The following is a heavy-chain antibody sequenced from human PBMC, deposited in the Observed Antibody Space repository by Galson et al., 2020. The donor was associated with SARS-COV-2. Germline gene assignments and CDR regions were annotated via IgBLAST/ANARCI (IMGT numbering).Heavy chain of an antibody. CDR3: ARDYYDSSVLLGDTRLDSNWFDP. CDR2: INPNSGGT. J-gene: IGHJ5*02. Sequence: ASVKVSCKASGYTFTGYYMHWVRQAPGQGLEWMGWINPNSGGTNYAQKFQGRVTMTRDTSISTAYMELSRLRSDDTAVYYCARDYYDSSVLLGDTRLDSNWFDPWGQGTLVTVSS. V-gene: IGHV1-2*02. CDR1: GYTFTGYY. D-gene: IGHD3-22*01.